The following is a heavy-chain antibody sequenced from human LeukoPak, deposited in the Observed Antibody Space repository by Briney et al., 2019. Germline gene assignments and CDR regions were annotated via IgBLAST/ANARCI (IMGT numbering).Heavy chain of an antibody. CDR1: GYTFTSYG. D-gene: IGHD3-22*01. Sequence: ASVKVSCKASGYTFTSYGISWVRQAPGQGLEWMGWISAYNGNTNYAQKLQGRVTMTTDTSTGTAYMELRSLRSDDTAVYYCARPTYYYDSSGYYSTPGFDYWGQGTLVTVSS. CDR2: ISAYNGNT. V-gene: IGHV1-18*01. J-gene: IGHJ4*02. CDR3: ARPTYYYDSSGYYSTPGFDY.